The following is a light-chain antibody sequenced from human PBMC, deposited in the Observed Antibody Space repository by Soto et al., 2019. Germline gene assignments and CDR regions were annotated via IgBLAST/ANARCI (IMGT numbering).Light chain of an antibody. V-gene: IGKV1-9*01. CDR2: AAS. J-gene: IGKJ3*01. Sequence: DIQLTQSPSFLSASVGDRVTITCRASQGISSYLAWYQQKPGKAPKLLIYAASTLQSGVPSRFSGSGSGTEFTLTISSLQPEDFETYYCQQLNSYPLALGPGTKVDIK. CDR1: QGISSY. CDR3: QQLNSYPLA.